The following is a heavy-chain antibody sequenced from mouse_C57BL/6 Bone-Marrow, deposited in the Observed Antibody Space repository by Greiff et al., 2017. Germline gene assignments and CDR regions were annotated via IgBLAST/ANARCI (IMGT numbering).Heavy chain of an antibody. J-gene: IGHJ3*01. CDR3: ARNRYYGNYWFAY. CDR1: GFTFTDYY. V-gene: IGHV7-3*01. CDR2: IRNKANGYTT. Sequence: EVQGVESGGGLVQPGGSLSLSCAASGFTFTDYYMSWVRQPPGKALEWLGFIRNKANGYTTEYSASVKGRFTISRDNSQSILYLQMNARRADDSTTYYCARNRYYGNYWFAYWGTGTLVTVSA. D-gene: IGHD2-1*01.